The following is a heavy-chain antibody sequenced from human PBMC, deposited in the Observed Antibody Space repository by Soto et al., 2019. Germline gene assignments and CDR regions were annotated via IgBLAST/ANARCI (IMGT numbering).Heavy chain of an antibody. V-gene: IGHV3-21*01. J-gene: IGHJ4*02. Sequence: GGSLRLSCAASGFTFSSYSMNWVRQAPGKGLEWVSSISSSSSYIYYADSVKGRFTISRDNAKNSLYLQMNSLRAEDTAVYYCARDADGALGELLGGFDYWGQGTLVTSPQ. CDR2: ISSSSSYI. CDR1: GFTFSSYS. CDR3: ARDADGALGELLGGFDY. D-gene: IGHD3-10*01.